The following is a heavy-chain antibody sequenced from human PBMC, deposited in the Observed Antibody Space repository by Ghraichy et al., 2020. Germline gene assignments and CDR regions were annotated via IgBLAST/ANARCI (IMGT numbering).Heavy chain of an antibody. D-gene: IGHD5-24*01. CDR3: ARGENYYYYMDV. Sequence: SVKVSCKASGGTFSSYAISWVRQAPGQGLEWMGGIIPIFGTANYAQKFQGRVTITADESTSTAYMELSSLRSEDTAVYYCARGENYYYYMDVWGKGTTVTVSS. J-gene: IGHJ6*03. CDR1: GGTFSSYA. CDR2: IIPIFGTA. V-gene: IGHV1-69*13.